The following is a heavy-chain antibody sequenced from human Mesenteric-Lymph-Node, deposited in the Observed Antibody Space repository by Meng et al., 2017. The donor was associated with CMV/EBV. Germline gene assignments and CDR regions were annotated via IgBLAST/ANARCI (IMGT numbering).Heavy chain of an antibody. CDR1: GFIVSSKY. V-gene: IGHV3-66*02. CDR2: IYTGGGA. Sequence: GGSLRLSCAASGFIVSSKYMSWVRQAPGKGLEWVSVIYTGGGAYHADSVKGRFTISRDNSKNTVYLQMNSLRTDDTAVYYCARDQSAINWYHDAFDIWGQGTMVTV. CDR3: ARDQSAINWYHDAFDI. J-gene: IGHJ3*02. D-gene: IGHD1-1*01.